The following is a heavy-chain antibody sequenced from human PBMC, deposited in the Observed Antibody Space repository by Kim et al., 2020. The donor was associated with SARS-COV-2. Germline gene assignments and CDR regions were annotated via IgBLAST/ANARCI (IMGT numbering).Heavy chain of an antibody. J-gene: IGHJ4*02. D-gene: IGHD5-12*01. V-gene: IGHV1-69*01. Sequence: TYAQKFQGRITITADESTSTAYMELSSLRSEDTAVYYCAREGDIVATFDYWGQGTLVTVSS. CDR3: AREGDIVATFDY.